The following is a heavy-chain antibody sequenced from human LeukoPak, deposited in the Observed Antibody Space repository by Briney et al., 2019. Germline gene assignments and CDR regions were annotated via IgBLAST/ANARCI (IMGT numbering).Heavy chain of an antibody. Sequence: TSETLSLTCAVYGGSISSYYWSWIRQPPGKGLEWIGYIYYSGSTNYNPSLKSRVTISVDTSKNQFSLKLSSVTAADTAVYYCARDHPLYYYDSRAFDIWGQGTMVTVSS. CDR2: IYYSGST. CDR1: GGSISSYY. J-gene: IGHJ3*02. CDR3: ARDHPLYYYDSRAFDI. D-gene: IGHD3-22*01. V-gene: IGHV4-59*01.